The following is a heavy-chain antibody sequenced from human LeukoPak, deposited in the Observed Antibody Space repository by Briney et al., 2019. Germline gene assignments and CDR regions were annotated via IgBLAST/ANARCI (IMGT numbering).Heavy chain of an antibody. CDR2: IYDSGGT. J-gene: IGHJ6*03. CDR1: GGSISSYC. CDR3: ARTRSGSYDYYMDV. D-gene: IGHD3-10*01. V-gene: IGHV4-59*01. Sequence: PSETLSLTCTVSGGSISSYCWSWIRQPPGKGLEWIGYIYDSGGTNYNPSLKSRVTISVDTSKNQFSLKLSSVTAADTAVYYCARTRSGSYDYYMDVWGKGTTVTVSS.